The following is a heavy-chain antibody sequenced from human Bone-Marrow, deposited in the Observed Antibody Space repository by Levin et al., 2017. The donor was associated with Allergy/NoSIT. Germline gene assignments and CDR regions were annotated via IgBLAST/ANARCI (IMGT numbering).Heavy chain of an antibody. J-gene: IGHJ4*02. CDR2: ISAYNANT. D-gene: IGHD4-17*01. CDR1: GYTFTNYG. V-gene: IGHV1-18*01. CDR3: ARDSMTSAGGVHSA. Sequence: ASVKVSCKTSGYTFTNYGISWVRQAPGRRFEWMGWISAYNANTHYAQKVQDRVTMTTDTSSGTAYMELTNLRSDDTAVYFCARDSMTSAGGVHSAGGQGTLVTVSS.